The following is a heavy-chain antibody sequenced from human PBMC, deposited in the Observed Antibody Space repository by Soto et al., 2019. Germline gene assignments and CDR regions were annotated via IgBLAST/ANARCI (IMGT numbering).Heavy chain of an antibody. J-gene: IGHJ5*02. CDR3: AKDLGAVAGFADWFDP. V-gene: IGHV3-23*01. D-gene: IGHD6-19*01. Sequence: GGSLRLSCAASGFTFSSYAMSWVRQAPGKGLEWVSAISGSGGSTYYADSVKGRFTISRDNSKNTLYLQMNSLRAEDTAVYYCAKDLGAVAGFADWFDPWGQGTLVTVSS. CDR2: ISGSGGST. CDR1: GFTFSSYA.